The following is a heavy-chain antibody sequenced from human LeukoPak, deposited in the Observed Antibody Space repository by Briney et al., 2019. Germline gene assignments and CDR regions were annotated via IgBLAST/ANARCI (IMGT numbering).Heavy chain of an antibody. CDR2: INHSGST. J-gene: IGHJ4*02. CDR1: GGSFSGYY. D-gene: IGHD3-22*01. CDR3: ARVQRYYDSSGPAITYYFDY. Sequence: PSETLSLTCAVYGGSFSGYYWSWIRQPPGKGLEWIGEINHSGSTNYNPSLKSRVTISVDTPKNQFSLKLSSVTAADTAVYYCARVQRYYDSSGPAITYYFDYWGQGTLVTVSS. V-gene: IGHV4-34*01.